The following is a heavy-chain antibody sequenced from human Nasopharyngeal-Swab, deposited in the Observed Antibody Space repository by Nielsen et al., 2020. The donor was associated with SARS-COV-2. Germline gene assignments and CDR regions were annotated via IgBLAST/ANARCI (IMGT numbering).Heavy chain of an antibody. CDR1: GFTFSDFW. V-gene: IGHV3-74*01. Sequence: ESLKISCAVSGFTFSDFWIHWVRQAPGKGLVWVSRINSDGSRTGYADSVKGRFTISRDNAKNTLYLQMNSLRAEDTAVYYCARDFDKTGDWGQGTLVTVSS. CDR2: INSDGSRT. CDR3: ARDFDKTGD. D-gene: IGHD7-27*01. J-gene: IGHJ4*02.